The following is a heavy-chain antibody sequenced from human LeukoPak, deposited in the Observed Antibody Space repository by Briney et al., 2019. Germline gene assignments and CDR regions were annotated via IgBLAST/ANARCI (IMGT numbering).Heavy chain of an antibody. Sequence: GGSLGLSCAASGFTFSDYYMTWIRQAPGKGLEWLSYISGTSSPTNYAESVKGRFTISRDNAENSLYLQMNSLRAEDTAVYYCARVGLTAAAGTYDYWGQGTLVTVSS. CDR3: ARVGLTAAAGTYDY. J-gene: IGHJ4*02. V-gene: IGHV3-11*06. CDR2: ISGTSSPT. D-gene: IGHD6-13*01. CDR1: GFTFSDYY.